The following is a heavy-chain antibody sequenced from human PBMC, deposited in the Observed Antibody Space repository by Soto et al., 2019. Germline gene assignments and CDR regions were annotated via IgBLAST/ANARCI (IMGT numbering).Heavy chain of an antibody. D-gene: IGHD6-19*01. V-gene: IGHV1-3*01. J-gene: IGHJ4*02. Sequence: ASGKVSGKASGYTFITYAMHWVRQAPGERLEWMGWINAGNGNTKYSQKFQGRVSITRDTSASTAYMELSSLRSEDTAVYYCARGIIVGGWYPYYFDYWGQGTLVPVSS. CDR2: INAGNGNT. CDR1: GYTFITYA. CDR3: ARGIIVGGWYPYYFDY.